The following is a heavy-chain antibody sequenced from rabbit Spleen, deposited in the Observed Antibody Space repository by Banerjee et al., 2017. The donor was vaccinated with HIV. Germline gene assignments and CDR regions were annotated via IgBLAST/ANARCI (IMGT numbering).Heavy chain of an antibody. CDR3: ARDAATSFSSYGMDL. CDR1: GFTLSSYY. Sequence: QSLEESGGDLVKPGGSLKLSCKASGFTLSSYYMNWVRQAPGKGLEWIACINIVTGKSVYASWAKGRFFMSRTSSTTVTLQMTSLTAADTATYFCARDAATSFSSYGMDLWGPGTLVTVS. J-gene: IGHJ6*01. D-gene: IGHD8-1*01. CDR2: INIVTGKS. V-gene: IGHV1S40*01.